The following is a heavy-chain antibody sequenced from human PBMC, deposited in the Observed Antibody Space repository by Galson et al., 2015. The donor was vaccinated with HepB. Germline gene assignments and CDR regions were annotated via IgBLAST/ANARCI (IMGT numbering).Heavy chain of an antibody. J-gene: IGHJ5*02. CDR3: ARIAAAGSGREDWGWFDP. CDR2: IYPGDSDT. CDR1: GYSFTSYW. D-gene: IGHD6-13*01. V-gene: IGHV5-51*03. Sequence: QSGAEVKKPGESLKISCKGSGYSFTSYWIGWVRQMPGKGLEWMGIIYPGDSDTRYSPSFQGQVTISADKSISTAYLQWSSLKASDTAMYYCARIAAAGSGREDWGWFDPWGQGTLVTVSS.